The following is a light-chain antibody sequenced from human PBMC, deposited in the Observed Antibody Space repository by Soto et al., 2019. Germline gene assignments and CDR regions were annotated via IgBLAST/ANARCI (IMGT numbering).Light chain of an antibody. Sequence: DIHVAQSPSSVSASVGDRVTITCRASQAITSWLAWYQQKPGRAPKLLIYSASSLQSGAPSRFTGSGSGTDFTLTITRLQTDDHAVYYCQQNRSFPLTFGGGTKVEI. J-gene: IGKJ4*01. CDR3: QQNRSFPLT. CDR2: SAS. V-gene: IGKV1-12*01. CDR1: QAITSW.